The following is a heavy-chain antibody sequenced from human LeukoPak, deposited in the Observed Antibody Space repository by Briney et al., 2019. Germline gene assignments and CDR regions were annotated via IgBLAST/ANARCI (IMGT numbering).Heavy chain of an antibody. D-gene: IGHD6-13*01. J-gene: IGHJ4*02. V-gene: IGHV3-23*01. CDR2: ISGSGGST. CDR3: AKEYSSSWYYFDY. CDR1: GFTFSSYA. Sequence: GGSLRLSCAASGFTFSSYAMSWVRQAPGKGLEWVSAISGSGGSTYYADSVKGRFTISRDNSKNALYLQMNSLRAGDTAVYYCAKEYSSSWYYFDYWGQGTLVTVSS.